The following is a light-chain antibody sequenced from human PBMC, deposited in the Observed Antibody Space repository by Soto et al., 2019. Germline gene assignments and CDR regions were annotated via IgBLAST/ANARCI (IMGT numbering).Light chain of an antibody. J-gene: IGKJ1*01. CDR3: QQYGSSSLLPT. CDR1: QSVSSSY. Sequence: EIVLTQSPGTLSLSPGERATLSCRASQSVSSSYLAWYQQKPGQAPRLLIYGASSRATGIPDRFSGSGSGTDFTLTISRLEPEDFAVYYCQQYGSSSLLPTFGQGTKVEIK. V-gene: IGKV3-20*01. CDR2: GAS.